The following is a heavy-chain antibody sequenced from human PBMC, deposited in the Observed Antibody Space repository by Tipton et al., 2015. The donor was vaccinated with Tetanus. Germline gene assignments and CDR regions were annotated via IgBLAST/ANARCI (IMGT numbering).Heavy chain of an antibody. CDR2: ITYSRTT. CDR1: GGSLSSSH. CDR3: ARDQGGGRVVRLNWLDP. D-gene: IGHD6-6*01. Sequence: TLSLTCTVSGGSLSSSHWAWIRQPPGKGLEWIGKITYSRTTSYNSSLKSRVTMSLDASTSQFSLKLTSATAADTAVYYCARDQGGGRVVRLNWLDPWGQGTLVTVSS. V-gene: IGHV4-59*01. J-gene: IGHJ5*02.